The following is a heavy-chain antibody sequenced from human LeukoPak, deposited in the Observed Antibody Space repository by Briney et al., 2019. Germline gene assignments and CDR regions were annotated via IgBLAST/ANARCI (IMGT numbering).Heavy chain of an antibody. D-gene: IGHD2-2*01. J-gene: IGHJ4*02. CDR3: ARERGLSSSSDY. Sequence: GGSLRLSCAASGFTFNTYSMNWVRQAPGKGLEWLANIKKDGSEKYYLESVKGRFTISRDNAKNSLYLQMHSLRAEDTAVYYCARERGLSSSSDYWGQGTLVTVSS. CDR1: GFTFNTYS. V-gene: IGHV3-7*01. CDR2: IKKDGSEK.